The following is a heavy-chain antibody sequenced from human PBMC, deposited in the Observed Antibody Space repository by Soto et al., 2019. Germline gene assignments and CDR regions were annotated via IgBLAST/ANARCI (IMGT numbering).Heavy chain of an antibody. CDR1: GASINNNDCY. CDR2: VYYSGTT. J-gene: IGHJ2*01. D-gene: IGHD3-22*01. Sequence: SETLSLTCTVSGASINNNDCYWSWIRQTPGKGLEWIGYVYYSGTTDYIPSLKSRLSMSIDKSQNQFTLKLNSVTAADTATYYCARMSYFYDKWYFDLWGRGTLVTVSS. V-gene: IGHV4-30-4*01. CDR3: ARMSYFYDKWYFDL.